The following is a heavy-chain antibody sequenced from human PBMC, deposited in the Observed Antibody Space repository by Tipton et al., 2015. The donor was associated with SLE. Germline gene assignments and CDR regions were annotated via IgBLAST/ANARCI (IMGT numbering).Heavy chain of an antibody. CDR3: ARGRGFWSGPLDY. Sequence: TLSLTCTVSGGSVSSGSYYWSWIRQPPGKGLEWIGYIYYSGSTNYNPSLKSRVTISVDTSKNQFSLKLSSVTAADTAVYYCARGRGFWSGPLDYWGQGTLVTVSS. J-gene: IGHJ4*02. CDR2: IYYSGST. CDR1: GGSVSSGSYY. D-gene: IGHD3-3*01. V-gene: IGHV4-61*01.